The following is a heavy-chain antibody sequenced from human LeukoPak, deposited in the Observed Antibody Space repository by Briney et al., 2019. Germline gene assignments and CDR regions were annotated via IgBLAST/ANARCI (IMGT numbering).Heavy chain of an antibody. CDR1: GYSINSGYY. D-gene: IGHD6-13*01. CDR2: IYHTGST. J-gene: IGHJ4*02. V-gene: IGHV4-38-2*02. CDR3: ARAFSSTSPEAN. Sequence: SETLSLTCTVSGYSINSGYYWGWIRPPPGKGLEGIGSIYHTGSTSYNPSLKSRVTISGDTSKNQFSLRLNSVTAADTAVYYCARAFSSTSPEANWGQGTLVTVSS.